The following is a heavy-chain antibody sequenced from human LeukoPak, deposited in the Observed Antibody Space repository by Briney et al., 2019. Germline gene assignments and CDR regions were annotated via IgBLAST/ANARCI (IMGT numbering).Heavy chain of an antibody. Sequence: GGSLRLSCAASGFTVSSNYMSWVRQAPGKGLEWVSVIYTGGSTFYTDSVKGRFTISRDNSKNTLYLQMNSLRAEDTAVYYCARGDFDYWGQGTLVTVFS. CDR2: IYTGGST. V-gene: IGHV3-53*01. CDR3: ARGDFDY. CDR1: GFTVSSNY. J-gene: IGHJ4*02.